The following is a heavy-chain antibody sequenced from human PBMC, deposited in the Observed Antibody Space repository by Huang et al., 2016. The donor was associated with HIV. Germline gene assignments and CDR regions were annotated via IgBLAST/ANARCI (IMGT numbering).Heavy chain of an antibody. CDR1: GFILSNYG. V-gene: IGHV3-30*02. D-gene: IGHD3-22*01. CDR2: IQNDGKKK. Sequence: VQLLESGGGVVQPGGSLRLSCATSGFILSNYGMHWVRQVPGTGLEWVTFIQNDGKKKYYADSVMGRFTVGRDNSKNMVFVQMNSLRPDDTAIYYCTRGDYYDSSGYHPGYFDNWGRGALVTVSS. J-gene: IGHJ4*02. CDR3: TRGDYYDSSGYHPGYFDN.